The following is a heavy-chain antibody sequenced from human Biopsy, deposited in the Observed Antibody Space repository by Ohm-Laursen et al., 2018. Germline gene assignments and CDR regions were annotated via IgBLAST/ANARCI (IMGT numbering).Heavy chain of an antibody. Sequence: GTLSRTCTVSGFSISSGYYWGWIRQPPGKGLEWIGSVYDSGKSYYNPSLKSRVTISVDVSKNQFSLKLSSVTAADTAVYYCARDRFDLLTPNWFDPWGQGTLVTVSS. CDR1: GFSISSGYY. D-gene: IGHD3-9*01. CDR3: ARDRFDLLTPNWFDP. V-gene: IGHV4-38-2*02. J-gene: IGHJ5*02. CDR2: VYDSGKS.